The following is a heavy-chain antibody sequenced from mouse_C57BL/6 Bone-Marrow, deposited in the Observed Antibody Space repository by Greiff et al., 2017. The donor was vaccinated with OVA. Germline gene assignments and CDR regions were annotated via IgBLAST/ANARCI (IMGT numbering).Heavy chain of an antibody. J-gene: IGHJ2*01. CDR3: ARYGNYDYFDY. Sequence: EVQLQESGGGLVKPGGSLKLSCAASGFTFSSYTMSWVRQTPEKRLEWVATISGGGGNTYYPDSVKGRFTISRDNAKNTLYLQMSSLRSEDTALYYCARYGNYDYFDYWGQGTTLTVSS. CDR2: ISGGGGNT. D-gene: IGHD2-10*02. V-gene: IGHV5-9*01. CDR1: GFTFSSYT.